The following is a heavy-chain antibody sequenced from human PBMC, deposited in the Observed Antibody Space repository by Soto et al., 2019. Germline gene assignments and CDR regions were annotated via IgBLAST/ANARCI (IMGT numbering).Heavy chain of an antibody. Sequence: VQLVQSGAEVKKPGSSVKVSCKASGGTFSSYTISWVRQAPGQGLEWMGRIIPILGIANYAQKFQGRVTITADKSTSTAYMELSSLRSEDTAVYYCARDLRFLEWLLLDYWGQGTLVTVSS. D-gene: IGHD3-3*01. J-gene: IGHJ4*02. CDR1: GGTFSSYT. CDR2: IIPILGIA. V-gene: IGHV1-69*08. CDR3: ARDLRFLEWLLLDY.